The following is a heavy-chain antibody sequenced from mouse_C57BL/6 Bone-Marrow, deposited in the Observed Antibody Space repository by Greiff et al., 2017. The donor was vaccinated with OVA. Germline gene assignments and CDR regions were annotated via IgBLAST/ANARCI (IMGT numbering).Heavy chain of an antibody. Sequence: EVKLVDSEGGLVQPGSSMKLSCTASGFTFSDYYMAWVRQVPEKGLEWVANINYDGSSTYYLDSLKSRFIISRDNAKNILYLQMSSLKSEDTATYYCAREGRPGTSWYFDVWGTGTTVTVSS. D-gene: IGHD4-1*01. V-gene: IGHV5-16*01. CDR3: AREGRPGTSWYFDV. CDR2: INYDGSST. CDR1: GFTFSDYY. J-gene: IGHJ1*03.